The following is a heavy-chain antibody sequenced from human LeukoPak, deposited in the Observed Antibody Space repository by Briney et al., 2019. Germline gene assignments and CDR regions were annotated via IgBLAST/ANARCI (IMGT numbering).Heavy chain of an antibody. D-gene: IGHD3-9*01. J-gene: IGHJ4*02. Sequence: GGSLRLSCTVSGFTVSSNTMSWVRQAPGKGLEWVSFIYSDNTHNSASVKGRFTISRDNSKNTLYLQMNSLRAEDRAVYYCAKHGGVLRYFDWLTALDYWGQGTLVTVSS. V-gene: IGHV3-53*01. CDR3: AKHGGVLRYFDWLTALDY. CDR1: GFTVSSNT. CDR2: IYSDNT.